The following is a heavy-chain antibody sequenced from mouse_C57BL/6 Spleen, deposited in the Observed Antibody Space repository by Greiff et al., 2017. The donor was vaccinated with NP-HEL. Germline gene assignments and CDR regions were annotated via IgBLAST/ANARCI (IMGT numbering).Heavy chain of an antibody. V-gene: IGHV1-42*01. CDR2: INPSTGGT. Sequence: EVQLVESGPELVKPGASVKISCKASGYSFTGYYMNWVKQSPEKSLEWIGEINPSTGGTTYNQKFKAKATLTVDKSSSTAYMQLKSLTSEDSAVYYCARSGYDYDGYFDYWGQGTTLTVSS. J-gene: IGHJ2*01. D-gene: IGHD2-4*01. CDR1: GYSFTGYY. CDR3: ARSGYDYDGYFDY.